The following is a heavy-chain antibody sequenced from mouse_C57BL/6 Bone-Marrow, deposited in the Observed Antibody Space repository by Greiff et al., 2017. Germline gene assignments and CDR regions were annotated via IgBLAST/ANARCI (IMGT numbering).Heavy chain of an antibody. CDR2: IWRGGST. Sequence: QVQLQQSGPGLVQPSQSLSITCTVSGFSLTSYGVHWVRQSPGKGLEWLGVIWRGGSTDYNAAFMSRLSITKDNSKSQVFFKMNSLQADDTAIYYCAKKWDYGSSYDWYFDVWGTGTTVTVSS. CDR3: AKKWDYGSSYDWYFDV. CDR1: GFSLTSYG. J-gene: IGHJ1*03. D-gene: IGHD1-1*01. V-gene: IGHV2-5*01.